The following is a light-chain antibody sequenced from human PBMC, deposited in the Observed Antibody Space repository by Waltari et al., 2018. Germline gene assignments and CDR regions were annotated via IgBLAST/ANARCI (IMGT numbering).Light chain of an antibody. Sequence: QSALTQPASVSGSPGQSITISCTGSSSDIGGYEYVSWYQQHPAKAPKLLIYDVYNRPSGVSDRFAVSKSGNTASLTISGLQAEDEADYFCSSYTANSLVVFGGGTKVTVL. CDR1: SSDIGGYEY. CDR3: SSYTANSLVV. J-gene: IGLJ2*01. CDR2: DVY. V-gene: IGLV2-14*03.